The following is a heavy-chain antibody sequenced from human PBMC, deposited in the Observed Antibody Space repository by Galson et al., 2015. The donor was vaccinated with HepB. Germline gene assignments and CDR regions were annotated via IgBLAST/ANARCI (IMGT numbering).Heavy chain of an antibody. V-gene: IGHV3-66*01. CDR3: ARGGGTMVRGSDFDY. CDR2: IYSGGST. Sequence: SLRLSCAASGFTVSSNYMSWVRQAPGKGLEWVSVIYSGGSTYYADSVKGRFTISRDNSKNTLYLQMNSLRAEDTAVYYCARGGGTMVRGSDFDYWGQGTLVTVSS. J-gene: IGHJ4*02. CDR1: GFTVSSNY. D-gene: IGHD3-10*01.